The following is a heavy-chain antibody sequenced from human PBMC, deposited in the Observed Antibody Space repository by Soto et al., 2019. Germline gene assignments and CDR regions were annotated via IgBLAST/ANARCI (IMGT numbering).Heavy chain of an antibody. Sequence: PGGSLRLSCAASGFTFSSYELNWVRQAPGKGLQWVSYISSSGYTIYYADSVKGRFTISRDNAKNSLYLQMNSLRAEDTAVYYCARDPPPDTDYSDTSGSDYFDYWGQGTLVTVSS. CDR3: ARDPPPDTDYSDTSGSDYFDY. V-gene: IGHV3-48*03. CDR2: ISSSGYTI. J-gene: IGHJ4*02. CDR1: GFTFSSYE. D-gene: IGHD3-22*01.